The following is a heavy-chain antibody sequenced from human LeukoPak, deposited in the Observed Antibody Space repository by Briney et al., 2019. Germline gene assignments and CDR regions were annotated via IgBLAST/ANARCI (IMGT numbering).Heavy chain of an antibody. J-gene: IGHJ4*02. V-gene: IGHV4-4*02. Sequence: PSGTLSLTCAVSGGSISSSNWWSWVRQPPGKGLEWIGSIYSSVSTYYNPSLKSRVTISVDTSKNQFSLRLSSVTAADTALYYCAYSGSYGHLGYWGQGIPVTVSS. CDR2: IYSSVST. D-gene: IGHD1-26*01. CDR3: AYSGSYGHLGY. CDR1: GGSISSSNW.